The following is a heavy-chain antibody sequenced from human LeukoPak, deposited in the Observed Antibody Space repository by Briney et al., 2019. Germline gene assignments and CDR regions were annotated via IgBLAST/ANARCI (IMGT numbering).Heavy chain of an antibody. CDR1: GFTVSGNY. Sequence: PGGSLRLSCAASGFTVSGNYMSWVRQAPGKGLEWVSVMYTGGDTYYADSLKGRFTISRDNSKNTLYLQMSSLRAEDTAVYYCARHRGYCTSTSCYPYYFDYWGQGTLVTVSS. CDR2: MYTGGDT. V-gene: IGHV3-66*04. J-gene: IGHJ4*02. D-gene: IGHD2-2*01. CDR3: ARHRGYCTSTSCYPYYFDY.